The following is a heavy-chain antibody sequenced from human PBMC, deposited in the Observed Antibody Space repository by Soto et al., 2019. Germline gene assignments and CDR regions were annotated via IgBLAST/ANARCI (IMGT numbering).Heavy chain of an antibody. J-gene: IGHJ4*02. CDR2: ISYSGST. V-gene: IGHV4-61*08. D-gene: IGHD3-22*01. Sequence: SETLSLTCAVSGGSISNGGYSWNWIRQSPGKGLEWIGYISYSGSTNYNPSLKSRVTISVDTSKNQFSLKLSSVTAADTAVYCARQDTSGYAFDYWGQGTLVTVSS. CDR3: ARQDTSGYAFDY. CDR1: GGSISNGGYS.